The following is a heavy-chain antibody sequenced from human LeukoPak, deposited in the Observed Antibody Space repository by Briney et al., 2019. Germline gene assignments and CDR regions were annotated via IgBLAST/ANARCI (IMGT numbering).Heavy chain of an antibody. V-gene: IGHV3-23*01. CDR3: AKCSASYSNDAFDV. J-gene: IGHJ3*01. D-gene: IGHD3-10*02. Sequence: GGSLRLSCAAPGFTFNNYAMNWVRQAPGKGLEWVSYIRGGGSNTRYSDSVKGRFIISRDNSKNVLYLQMNSLRAEDTAIYYCAKCSASYSNDAFDVWGRGTMVTVSS. CDR1: GFTFNNYA. CDR2: IRGGGSNT.